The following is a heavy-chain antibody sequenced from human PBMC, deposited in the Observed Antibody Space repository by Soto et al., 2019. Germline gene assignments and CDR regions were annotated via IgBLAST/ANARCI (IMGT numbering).Heavy chain of an antibody. Sequence: EVQLVESGGGLVQPGGSLRLSCAASGFTFSSYWMSWVRQAPGKGLEWVANIKQDGSEKYYVDSVKGRFTISRDNAKNSLYLQMNSLRAADTAVYYCARGSGIVVVPAAQPLDYWGQGTLVTVSS. J-gene: IGHJ4*02. D-gene: IGHD2-2*01. CDR3: ARGSGIVVVPAAQPLDY. V-gene: IGHV3-7*04. CDR2: IKQDGSEK. CDR1: GFTFSSYW.